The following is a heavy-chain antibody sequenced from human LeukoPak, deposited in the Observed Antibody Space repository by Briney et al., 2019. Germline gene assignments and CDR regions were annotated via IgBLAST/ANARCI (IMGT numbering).Heavy chain of an antibody. CDR3: LASLRTPGAFDI. Sequence: GGSLRLSCAASGFTFTNAWMSWVRQAPGKGLEWVGRLKSKAAGGTTDYPTPVKGRFTISGDDLKNTLYLQMDSLKAEDTAVYYCLASLRTPGAFDIWGQGTMVTVSS. CDR2: LKSKAAGGTT. V-gene: IGHV3-15*01. J-gene: IGHJ3*02. CDR1: GFTFTNAW. D-gene: IGHD1/OR15-1a*01.